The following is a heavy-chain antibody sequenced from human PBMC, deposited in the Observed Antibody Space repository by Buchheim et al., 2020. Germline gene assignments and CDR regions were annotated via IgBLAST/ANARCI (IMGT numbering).Heavy chain of an antibody. V-gene: IGHV3-74*01. J-gene: IGHJ4*01. CDR3: ARAAYYRFDY. D-gene: IGHD3-9*01. Sequence: EVQLVESGGVLVQTGGSLRLSCAASGFTFSTSWMHWVRQAPGKGLVWVSRMNGDGSTIDYAKSVRGRFTVSRDTAEKTMFLQMNSLRAEDTAVYYCARAAYYRFDYWGHGTL. CDR2: MNGDGSTI. CDR1: GFTFSTSW.